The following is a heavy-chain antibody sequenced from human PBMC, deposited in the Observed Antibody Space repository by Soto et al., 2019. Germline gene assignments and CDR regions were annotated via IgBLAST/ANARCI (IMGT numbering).Heavy chain of an antibody. CDR1: GFTFSSYG. CDR3: AKDPLSYDGEYFQH. J-gene: IGHJ1*01. D-gene: IGHD3-22*01. V-gene: IGHV3-30*18. CDR2: ISYDGSNK. Sequence: GGSLRLSCAASGFTFSSYGMHWVRQAPGKGLEWVAVISYDGSNKYYADSVKGRFTISRDNSKNTLYLQMNSLRAEDTAVYYCAKDPLSYDGEYFQHWGQGTLVTVSS.